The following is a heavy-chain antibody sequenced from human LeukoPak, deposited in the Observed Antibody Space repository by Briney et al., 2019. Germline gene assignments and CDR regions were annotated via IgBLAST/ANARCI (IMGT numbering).Heavy chain of an antibody. J-gene: IGHJ4*02. CDR3: ARDADYYGSGSYVYFDY. V-gene: IGHV1-69*04. D-gene: IGHD3-10*01. CDR2: IIPILGIA. CDR1: GGTFSSYA. Sequence: SVKVSCKASGGTFSSYAISWVRQAPGQGLEWMGRIIPILGIANYAQKFQGRVTITADKSTSTAYVELSSLRSEDTAVYYCARDADYYGSGSYVYFDYWGQGTLVTVSS.